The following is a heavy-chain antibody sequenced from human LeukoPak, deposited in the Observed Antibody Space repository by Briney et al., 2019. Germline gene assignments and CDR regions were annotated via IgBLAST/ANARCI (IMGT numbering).Heavy chain of an antibody. CDR1: GFTYSDYQ. CDR3: GTIAAAENY. CDR2: IDIISTYT. Sequence: GGSLRHSCAGSGFTYSDYQMSWIGPAPGKGREWVSYIDIISTYTNYADSVKGRLTISRDNAKNSLYLQRNSLRAEDTAVYYCGTIAAAENYWGQGTLVTVSS. J-gene: IGHJ4*02. D-gene: IGHD6-13*01. V-gene: IGHV3-11*03.